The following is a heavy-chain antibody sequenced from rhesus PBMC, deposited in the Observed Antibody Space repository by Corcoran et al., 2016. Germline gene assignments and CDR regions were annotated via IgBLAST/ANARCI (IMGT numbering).Heavy chain of an antibody. J-gene: IGHJ4*01. Sequence: QVQLQESGPGLLKPSETLSLTCAVSGGSISGGYGWGLIRQPPGKGLEWIGRISSRRGNTSNNPSVKSRVTMSTDTSKNQLALKRSSVTAEDTAGYYWGRIGTGVIIFDYWGQGVLVTVSS. CDR3: GRIGTGVIIFDY. D-gene: IGHD3-34*01. CDR2: ISSRRGNT. V-gene: IGHV4-127*01. CDR1: GGSISGGYG.